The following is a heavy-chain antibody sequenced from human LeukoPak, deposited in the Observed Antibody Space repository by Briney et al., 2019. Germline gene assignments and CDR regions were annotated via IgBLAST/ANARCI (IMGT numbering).Heavy chain of an antibody. CDR1: GFTFSDYH. CDR2: VSSGSSTI. Sequence: GGSLRLSCAASGFTFSDYHMSWIRQAPGKALEWVSYVSSGSSTIYYADSVKGRFTISRDNAKNSLYLQMNSLRAEDTAVYYCAELGITMIGGVWGKGTTVTISS. CDR3: AELGITMIGGV. J-gene: IGHJ6*04. V-gene: IGHV3-11*04. D-gene: IGHD3-10*02.